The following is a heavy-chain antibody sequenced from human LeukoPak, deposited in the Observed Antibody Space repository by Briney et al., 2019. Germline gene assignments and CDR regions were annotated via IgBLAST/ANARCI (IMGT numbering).Heavy chain of an antibody. J-gene: IGHJ4*02. CDR3: AKGGYSSSWYPFDY. D-gene: IGHD6-13*01. CDR1: GFTFSSYA. CDR2: ISGSGGST. Sequence: GGSLRLSCAASGFTFSSYAMSWVRQAPGKGLEWVSAISGSGGSTYYADSVKGRFTISRDNSKNTLYLQMNSLRAVDTAVYYCAKGGYSSSWYPFDYWGQGTLVTVSS. V-gene: IGHV3-23*01.